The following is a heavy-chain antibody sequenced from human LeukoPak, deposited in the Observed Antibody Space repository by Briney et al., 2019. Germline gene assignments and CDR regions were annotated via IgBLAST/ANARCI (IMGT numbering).Heavy chain of an antibody. D-gene: IGHD3-3*01. CDR3: ASAEYYDFWSGYYPID. CDR2: INPNSGGT. CDR1: GYTFTCYY. Sequence: ASVKVSCKASGYTFTCYYMHWVRQAPGQGLEWMGRINPNSGGTNYAQKFQGRVTMTRDTSISTAYMELSRLRSDDTAVYYCASAEYYDFWSGYYPIDWGQGTLVTVSS. J-gene: IGHJ4*02. V-gene: IGHV1-2*06.